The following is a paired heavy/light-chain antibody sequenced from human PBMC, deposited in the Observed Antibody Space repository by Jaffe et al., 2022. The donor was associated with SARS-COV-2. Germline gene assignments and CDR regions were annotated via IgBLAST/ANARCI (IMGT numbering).Light chain of an antibody. CDR1: QSISYF. J-gene: IGKJ5*01. Sequence: EIVLTQSPATLSLSPGERATLSCRASQSISYFLAWYQQRHGQPPRLLIYDASNRATGIPARFSGSGSGTDFTLTISSLEPEDFAVYYCQQRSNWPPITFGQGTRLEIK. CDR2: DAS. CDR3: QQRSNWPPIT. V-gene: IGKV3-11*01.
Heavy chain of an antibody. CDR1: GFIFSDHA. V-gene: IGHV3-21*01. J-gene: IGHJ4*02. CDR3: ARDDYGYRGKFDF. D-gene: IGHD5-18*01. Sequence: DVRLVESGGRLVKPGGSLRLSCKGSGFIFSDHAMTWVRQAPGKGLEWVSSINDDGSSTYYADSVKGRFTISRDNAKNSVYLQMDSLRAEDTAVFYCARDDYGYRGKFDFWGQGILVTVSS. CDR2: INDDGSST.